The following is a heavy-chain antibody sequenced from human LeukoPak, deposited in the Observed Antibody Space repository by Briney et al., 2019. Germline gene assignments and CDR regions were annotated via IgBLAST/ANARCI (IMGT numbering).Heavy chain of an antibody. V-gene: IGHV3-7*01. D-gene: IGHD6-6*01. CDR1: GFTFSSYW. CDR2: IKQDGSEK. J-gene: IGHJ6*03. Sequence: PGGSLRLSCAASGFTFSSYWMSWVRQAPGKGLEWVANIKQDGSEKYYVDSVKGRFTISRDNAKNSLYLQMNSLRAEDTAVYYCARDVGEYSSSSGYYYYYMDVWGKGTTVTVSS. CDR3: ARDVGEYSSSSGYYYYYMDV.